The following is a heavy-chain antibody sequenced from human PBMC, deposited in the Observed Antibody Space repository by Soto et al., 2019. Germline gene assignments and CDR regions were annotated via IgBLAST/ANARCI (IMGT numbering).Heavy chain of an antibody. Sequence: PSETLSLTCTVSGGSVSANSYYWNWIRLPPGKGLQWVGHIYHTGIIQYSPSFKSRALISLDTPKNQLSLRLSSVTEDTAVYYCTTGVTWEFLIRNYWGQGTLVTVSS. D-gene: IGHD1-26*01. CDR1: GGSVSANSYY. J-gene: IGHJ4*02. CDR2: IYHTGII. CDR3: TTGVTWEFLIRNY. V-gene: IGHV4-61*04.